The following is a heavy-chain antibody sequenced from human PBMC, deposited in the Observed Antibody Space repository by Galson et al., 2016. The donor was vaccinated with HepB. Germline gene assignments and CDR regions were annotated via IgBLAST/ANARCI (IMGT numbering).Heavy chain of an antibody. CDR3: ARDDSGGWYGFHYGMDV. V-gene: IGHV4-59*01. CDR2: IYYSGRT. D-gene: IGHD6-19*01. Sequence: SLTCTVSSASISGYYLSWIRQPPGKGLEWIGYIYYSGRTNYNPSLKSRVTISVDTSKNQFSLKLSSVTAADAAVYYCARDDSGGWYGFHYGMDVWGQGTTVTVSS. J-gene: IGHJ6*02. CDR1: SASISGYY.